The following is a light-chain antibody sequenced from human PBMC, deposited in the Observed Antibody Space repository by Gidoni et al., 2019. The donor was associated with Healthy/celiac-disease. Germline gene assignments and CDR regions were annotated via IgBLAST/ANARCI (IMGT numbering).Light chain of an antibody. Sequence: EIVMTHSLATLSVSPGERATLSCRASQSVSSNLAWYQQKPGQAPRLLIYGAATRATGIPARFSGSGSGTEFTLTISSLQSEDFAVYYCQQYNNWPLTWTFGQGTKVEIK. CDR3: QQYNNWPLTWT. J-gene: IGKJ1*01. V-gene: IGKV3-15*01. CDR1: QSVSSN. CDR2: GAA.